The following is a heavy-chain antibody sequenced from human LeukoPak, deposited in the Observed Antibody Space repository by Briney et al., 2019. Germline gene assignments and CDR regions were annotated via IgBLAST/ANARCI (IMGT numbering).Heavy chain of an antibody. J-gene: IGHJ4*02. V-gene: IGHV4-59*12. CDR2: IYHSGST. D-gene: IGHD3-10*01. CDR1: GGSISSYY. CDR3: AGGYGSGSYFFY. Sequence: SETLSLTCTVSGGSISSYYWSWIRQPPGKGLEWIGYIYHSGSTYYNPSLKSRVTISVDRSKNQFSLKLSSVTAADTAVYYCAGGYGSGSYFFYWGQGTLVTVSS.